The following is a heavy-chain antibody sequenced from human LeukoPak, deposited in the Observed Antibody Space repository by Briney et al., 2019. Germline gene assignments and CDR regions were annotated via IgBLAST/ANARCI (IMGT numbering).Heavy chain of an antibody. Sequence: GGSLRLSCAASGFTVSSNYMSWVRQAPGKGLEWVSVIYSGGSTYYADSVKGRFTISRDNSKNTLYLQMNSLRAEDTAVYYCARAPLAAPGFDYWGQGTLVTVSS. V-gene: IGHV3-53*01. CDR2: IYSGGST. CDR1: GFTVSSNY. J-gene: IGHJ4*02. CDR3: ARAPLAAPGFDY.